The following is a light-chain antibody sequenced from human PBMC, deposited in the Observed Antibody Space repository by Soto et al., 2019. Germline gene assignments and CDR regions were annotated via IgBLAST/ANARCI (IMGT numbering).Light chain of an antibody. CDR1: ISDVGGNKF. CDR3: SSFTGTNYV. V-gene: IGLV2-14*03. Sequence: QSVLTQPASVSGSPGQSITISCTGTISDVGGNKFVSWYQQYPGKAPKLMICDVSNRPSGVSNRFSGSKSGNTASLTISGLQAEDEADYYCSSFTGTNYVFGTGSMVTVL. CDR2: DVS. J-gene: IGLJ1*01.